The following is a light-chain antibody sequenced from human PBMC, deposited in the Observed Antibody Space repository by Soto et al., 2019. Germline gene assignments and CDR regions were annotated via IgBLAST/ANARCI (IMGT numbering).Light chain of an antibody. CDR1: QSISSW. Sequence: DDQMTEPPSTLSAWVGDRVTITVGASQSISSWLAWYQQKPGKAPKLLIYAASSLQSGVPSRFSGSGSGTDFTLAISSLQPEDFAPSYCQPSDSIPITFGQGTRLEIK. CDR3: QPSDSIPIT. V-gene: IGKV1-39*01. J-gene: IGKJ5*01. CDR2: AAS.